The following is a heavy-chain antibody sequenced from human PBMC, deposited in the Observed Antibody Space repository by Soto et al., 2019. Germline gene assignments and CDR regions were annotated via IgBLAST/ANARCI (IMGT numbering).Heavy chain of an antibody. CDR2: INHSGST. D-gene: IGHD5-18*01. CDR1: GGSFSGHY. Sequence: TLSLTCAVYGGSFSGHYWSWIRQPPGKGLEWIGEINHSGSTNYNPSLKSRVTISVDTSKNQFSLKLSSVTAADTAVYYCARGQRNTAMLLSQYYYYGMDVWGQGTTVTVSS. V-gene: IGHV4-34*01. J-gene: IGHJ6*02. CDR3: ARGQRNTAMLLSQYYYYGMDV.